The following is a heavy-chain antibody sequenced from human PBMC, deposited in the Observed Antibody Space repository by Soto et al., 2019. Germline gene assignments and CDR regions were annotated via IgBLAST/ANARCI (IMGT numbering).Heavy chain of an antibody. CDR3: AKDLTMPVVVILDY. D-gene: IGHD3-22*01. CDR2: ISDSGGRS. CDR1: GFTFSSYA. J-gene: IGHJ4*02. Sequence: DVQLLESGGGLVQPGGSLRLSCAASGFTFSSYAMSWVRQAPGKGLEWVSSISDSGGRSYYADSVKGRFTISRDNSKNTLYLQMNSLRADDTAVYYCAKDLTMPVVVILDYWGQGTLVTVSS. V-gene: IGHV3-23*01.